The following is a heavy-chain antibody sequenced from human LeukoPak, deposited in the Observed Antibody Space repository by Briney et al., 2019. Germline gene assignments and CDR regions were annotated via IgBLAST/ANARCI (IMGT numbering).Heavy chain of an antibody. V-gene: IGHV4-59*01. Sequence: SETLSLTCTVSGGSISSYYWSWIRQPPGKGLEWIGYIYYSGSTNYNPSLKSRVTISVDTSKSQFSLKLSSVTAADTAVYYCAREPGYCSGGSCYGLWFDPWGQGTLVTVSS. D-gene: IGHD2-15*01. CDR1: GGSISSYY. CDR2: IYYSGST. J-gene: IGHJ5*02. CDR3: AREPGYCSGGSCYGLWFDP.